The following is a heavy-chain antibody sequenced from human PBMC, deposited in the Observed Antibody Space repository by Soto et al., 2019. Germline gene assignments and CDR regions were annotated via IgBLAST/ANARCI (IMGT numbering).Heavy chain of an antibody. CDR3: ARDPAPIDWYDY. J-gene: IGHJ4*02. CDR2: INRDGSST. V-gene: IGHV3-74*01. CDR1: GFTLSSYW. D-gene: IGHD3-9*01. Sequence: GGSLRLSCAASGFTLSSYWMHWVRQALGKGLEWVSRINRDGSSTSYADSVKGRFTISRDSAKNTLYLQMNSLRAEDTAVYYCARDPAPIDWYDYWDQGTLVTIAS.